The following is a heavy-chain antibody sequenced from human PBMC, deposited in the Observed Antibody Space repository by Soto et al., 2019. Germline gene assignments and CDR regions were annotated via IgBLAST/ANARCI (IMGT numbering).Heavy chain of an antibody. V-gene: IGHV3-30-3*01. CDR2: ISYDGSNT. D-gene: IGHD6-19*01. J-gene: IGHJ6*02. CDR1: GFTFSRFS. CDR3: AREYSSGWGQSADYYYYYGMDV. Sequence: QTGGSLRLSCAASGFTFSRFSMHWVRQAPGKGLAWVAVISYDGSNTHYADSVKGRFTISRDNAKNSLYLQMNSLRAEDTAVYYCAREYSSGWGQSADYYYYYGMDVWGQGTTVTVSS.